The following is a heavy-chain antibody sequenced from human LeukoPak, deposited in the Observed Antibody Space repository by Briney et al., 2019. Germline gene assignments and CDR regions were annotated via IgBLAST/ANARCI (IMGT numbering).Heavy chain of an antibody. CDR3: ARTTGITMVRGVYYYMDV. CDR2: INPNSGGT. J-gene: IGHJ6*03. Sequence: ASVKVSCKASGYTFTGYYMHWVRQAPGQGLEWMGRINPNSGGTNYAQKFQGRVTMTRDTSISTAYRELSRLRSDDTAVYYCARTTGITMVRGVYYYMDVWGKGTTVTVSS. V-gene: IGHV1-2*06. D-gene: IGHD3-10*01. CDR1: GYTFTGYY.